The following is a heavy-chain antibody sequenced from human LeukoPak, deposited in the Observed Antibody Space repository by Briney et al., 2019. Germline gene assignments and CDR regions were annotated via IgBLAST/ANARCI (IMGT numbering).Heavy chain of an antibody. CDR2: INPDGNEK. CDR1: GFTFSTFW. CDR3: ATFRFLGT. J-gene: IGHJ3*01. D-gene: IGHD3-3*01. V-gene: IGHV3-7*03. Sequence: GGSLRLSCVTPGFTFSTFWMNWVRQAPGKGLEWVANINPDGNEKYYVDSVKGRFTISRDNVKNSLYLQMNSLRAEDTAIYYCATFRFLGTWGQGTMVTVSP.